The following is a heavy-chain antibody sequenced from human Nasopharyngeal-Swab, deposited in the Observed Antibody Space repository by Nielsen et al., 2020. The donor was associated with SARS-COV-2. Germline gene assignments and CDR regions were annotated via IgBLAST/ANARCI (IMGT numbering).Heavy chain of an antibody. D-gene: IGHD3-22*01. Sequence: GESLKISCAAPGFTFSSYWMSWVRQAPGKGLEWVANIKQDGSEKYYVDSVKGRFTISRDNAKNSLYLQMNSLRAEDTAVYYCARGGEYYYDSSGYYDYWGQGTLVTVSS. J-gene: IGHJ4*02. CDR1: GFTFSSYW. CDR3: ARGGEYYYDSSGYYDY. CDR2: IKQDGSEK. V-gene: IGHV3-7*01.